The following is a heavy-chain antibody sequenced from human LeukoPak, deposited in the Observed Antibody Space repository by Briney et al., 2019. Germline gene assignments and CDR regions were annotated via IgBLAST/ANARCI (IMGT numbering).Heavy chain of an antibody. V-gene: IGHV1-69*01. CDR1: GGTFSSYA. CDR2: SIPIFATA. J-gene: IGHJ3*02. CDR3: ARDGQQLVLDAFDI. Sequence: SVKVSCKASGGTFSSYAITWVRQAPGQGLEWMGGSIPIFATAHYAQKFQGRVTISADEATSTAYMELSSLRSEDTAVYYCARDGQQLVLDAFDIWGQGTMVTVSS. D-gene: IGHD6-13*01.